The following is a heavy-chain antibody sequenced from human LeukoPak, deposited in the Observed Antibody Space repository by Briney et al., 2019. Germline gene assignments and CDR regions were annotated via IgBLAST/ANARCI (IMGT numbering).Heavy chain of an antibody. J-gene: IGHJ4*02. D-gene: IGHD2-2*01. Sequence: SSETLSLTCAVYGGSFSGYYWSWIRQPPGKGLEWIGEINHSGSTNYNPSLKSRVPISVDTSKNQFSLKLSSVTAADTAVYYCARARKAIVVVPAALDYWGQGTLVTVSS. CDR1: GGSFSGYY. CDR2: INHSGST. CDR3: ARARKAIVVVPAALDY. V-gene: IGHV4-34*01.